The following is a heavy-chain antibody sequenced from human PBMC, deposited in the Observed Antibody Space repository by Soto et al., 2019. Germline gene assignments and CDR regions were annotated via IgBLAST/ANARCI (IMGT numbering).Heavy chain of an antibody. D-gene: IGHD2-8*01. V-gene: IGHV4-38-2*02. CDR3: ARDTNSLDP. CDR2: IYHTGDT. CDR1: SYSISSGFF. Sequence: KPSETLSLTCVVSSYSISSGFFWAWIRQPPGKGLEWVGSIYHTGDTHYNPSLRSQVSMSVDTSKNHFSLRLTYLTAADTAVYFCARDTNSLDPWGQGTLVTVSS. J-gene: IGHJ5*02.